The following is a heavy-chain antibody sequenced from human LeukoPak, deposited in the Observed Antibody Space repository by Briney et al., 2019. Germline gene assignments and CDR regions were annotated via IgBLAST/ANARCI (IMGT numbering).Heavy chain of an antibody. Sequence: SETLSLTCAVYGGSFSGYYWSWIRQPPGKGLEWIGEINHSGSTNYNPSLKSRVTISVDTSKNQFSLKLSSVTAADTAVYYCARRGIGVVTAEVGFDYWGQGTLVTVSS. V-gene: IGHV4-34*01. J-gene: IGHJ4*02. CDR3: ARRGIGVVTAEVGFDY. CDR2: INHSGST. D-gene: IGHD2-21*02. CDR1: GGSFSGYY.